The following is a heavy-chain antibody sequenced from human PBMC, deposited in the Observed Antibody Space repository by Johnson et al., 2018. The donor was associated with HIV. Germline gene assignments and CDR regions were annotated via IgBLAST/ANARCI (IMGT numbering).Heavy chain of an antibody. J-gene: IGHJ3*02. CDR2: ISWNSGSI. CDR3: ARGRYYDYVWGSYQEEGDI. D-gene: IGHD3-16*01. Sequence: VQLVESGGGLVQPGRSLRLSCAASGFTFDDYAMHWVRQAPGKGLAWVSGISWNSGSIGYADSVKGRFTISRDNSKNPLYLQMNSLRAEDTAVYYCARGRYYDYVWGSYQEEGDIWGQGTMVTVSS. CDR1: GFTFDDYA. V-gene: IGHV3-9*01.